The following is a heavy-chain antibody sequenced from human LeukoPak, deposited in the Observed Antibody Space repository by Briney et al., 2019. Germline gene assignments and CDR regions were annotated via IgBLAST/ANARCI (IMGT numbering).Heavy chain of an antibody. CDR3: ARDLRDSSSSGY. CDR1: GYTFTSYG. J-gene: IGHJ4*02. CDR2: ISAYNGNT. Sequence: ASVKVSCKASGYTFTSYGISWVRQAPGHALEWMGWISAYNGNTNYAQKLQGRVTMTTDTSTSTAYMELRSLRSDDTAVYYCARDLRDSSSSGYWGQGTLVTVSS. V-gene: IGHV1-18*01. D-gene: IGHD6-6*01.